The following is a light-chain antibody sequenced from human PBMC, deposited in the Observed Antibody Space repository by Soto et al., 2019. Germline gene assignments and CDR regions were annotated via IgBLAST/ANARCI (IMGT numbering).Light chain of an antibody. CDR2: AAS. CDR1: RSIRRY. Sequence: DIQMTQSPSSLSASVGDRVTITCRASRSIRRYLNWYQQKPGKAPKFLIYAASSLQSGVPSRFSGSGSGTDFTLTISSLQPEDFAIYYCQQNYNTPPTFGQGTKVEIK. CDR3: QQNYNTPPT. J-gene: IGKJ1*01. V-gene: IGKV1-39*01.